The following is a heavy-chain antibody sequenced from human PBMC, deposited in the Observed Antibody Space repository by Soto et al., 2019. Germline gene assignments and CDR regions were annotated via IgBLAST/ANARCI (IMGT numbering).Heavy chain of an antibody. V-gene: IGHV4-31*03. CDR1: GGSISSGGYY. D-gene: IGHD3-10*01. Sequence: SETLCLTCTVSGGSISSGGYYWSWLRQHPGKGLEWIGYIYYTGNTYYNPSLRSRVTISEDTSKNQFSLKLSSVTAADTAVYYCARGEASMVRGVSNWFDPWGQGTLVTVSS. CDR3: ARGEASMVRGVSNWFDP. J-gene: IGHJ5*02. CDR2: IYYTGNT.